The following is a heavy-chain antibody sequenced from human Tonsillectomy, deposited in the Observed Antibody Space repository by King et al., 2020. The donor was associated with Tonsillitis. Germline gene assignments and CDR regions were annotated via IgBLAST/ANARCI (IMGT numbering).Heavy chain of an antibody. CDR2: ISVSGSTI. CDR1: GFTFSSYE. V-gene: IGHV3-48*03. J-gene: IGHJ5*02. D-gene: IGHD3-22*01. CDR3: ARGGYSDSSGYYTS. Sequence: VQLVESGGGLVQPGGSLRLSCAASGFTFSSYEMNWVRQAPGKGLEWISSISVSGSTIYYADSVKGRFTISRDNAKNSLYLQMNSLGAEDTAVYYCARGGYSDSSGYYTSWGQGTLVTVSS.